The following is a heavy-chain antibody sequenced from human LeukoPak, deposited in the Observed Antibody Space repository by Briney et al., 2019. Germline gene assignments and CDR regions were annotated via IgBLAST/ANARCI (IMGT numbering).Heavy chain of an antibody. Sequence: RSSETLSLTCTVSGGSISSYYWSWIRQPAGKGLEWIGRIYASGSTNYNPSLKSRVTMSVDTSKNQLSLKLTSVTAADTAVYYCARVTDPRYNYFVPWGQGTLVTVSS. V-gene: IGHV4-4*07. CDR2: IYASGST. J-gene: IGHJ5*02. CDR1: GGSISSYY. CDR3: ARVTDPRYNYFVP. D-gene: IGHD2-21*02.